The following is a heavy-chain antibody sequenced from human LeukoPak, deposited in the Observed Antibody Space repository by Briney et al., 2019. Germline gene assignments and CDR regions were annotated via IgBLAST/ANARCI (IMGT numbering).Heavy chain of an antibody. CDR3: AREAAVAGKGGFDY. CDR2: IYSDGTG. V-gene: IGHV3-66*01. CDR1: GFLVSSNY. D-gene: IGHD6-19*01. J-gene: IGHJ4*02. Sequence: GGSLRLSCAASGFLVSSNYMSWVRQAPGKGLEWVSLIYSDGTGYYADSVKGRFTISRDNSKNTLYLQMNSLRAEDTAVYYCAREAAVAGKGGFDYWGQGTLVSVSS.